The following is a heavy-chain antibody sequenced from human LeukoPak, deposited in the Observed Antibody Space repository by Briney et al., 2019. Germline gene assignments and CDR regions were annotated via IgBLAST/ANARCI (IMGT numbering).Heavy chain of an antibody. J-gene: IGHJ4*02. CDR2: MNPNSGNT. D-gene: IGHD6-13*01. Sequence: ASVKVSCKASGYTFTSYDINWVRQATGQGLEWMGWMNPNSGNTGYAQKFQGRVTITRNTSISTAYMELSSLRSEDTAVYYCARGGLAAAGTSLDYWGQGTLVTVSS. CDR3: ARGGLAAAGTSLDY. V-gene: IGHV1-8*03. CDR1: GYTFTSYD.